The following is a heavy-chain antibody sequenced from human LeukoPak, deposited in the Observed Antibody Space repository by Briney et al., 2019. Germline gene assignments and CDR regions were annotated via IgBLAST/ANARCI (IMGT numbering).Heavy chain of an antibody. D-gene: IGHD6-19*01. CDR1: GGSISSGGYY. Sequence: SQTLSLTCTVSGGSISSGGYYWSWIRQPPGKGLEWIGYIYHSGSTYYNPSLKSRVTISVDRSKNQFSLKLSSVTAADTAVYYCARDRRRQWLVGFDYWGQGTLVTVSS. V-gene: IGHV4-30-2*01. CDR2: IYHSGST. CDR3: ARDRRRQWLVGFDY. J-gene: IGHJ4*02.